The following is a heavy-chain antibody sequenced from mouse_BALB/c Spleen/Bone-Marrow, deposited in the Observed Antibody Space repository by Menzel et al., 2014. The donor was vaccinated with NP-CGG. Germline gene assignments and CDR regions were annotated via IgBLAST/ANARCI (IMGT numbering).Heavy chain of an antibody. CDR3: TRGFAY. Sequence: VQLQQSGAELVKPGASVKLSCKASGYTFTSYYMYWVKQRPGQGLEWIGEINPSNGDTNFNEKFKSKATLTVDKSSSTAYMQLSSLTSEDSAVYYCTRGFAYWGQGTLVTVSA. V-gene: IGHV1S81*02. CDR2: INPSNGDT. J-gene: IGHJ3*01. CDR1: GYTFTSYY.